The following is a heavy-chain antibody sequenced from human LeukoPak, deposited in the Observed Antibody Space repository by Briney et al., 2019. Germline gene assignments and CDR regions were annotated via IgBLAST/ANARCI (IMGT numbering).Heavy chain of an antibody. CDR1: GGSFSGYY. J-gene: IGHJ4*02. CDR2: INHSGST. Sequence: SETLSLTCAVYGGSFSGYYWSWIRQPPGKGLEWIGEINHSGSTNYNPSLKSRVTISVDTSKNQFSLKLSSVTAADTAVYYCARNDFWSANFDYWGQGTLVTVSS. D-gene: IGHD3-3*01. CDR3: ARNDFWSANFDY. V-gene: IGHV4-34*01.